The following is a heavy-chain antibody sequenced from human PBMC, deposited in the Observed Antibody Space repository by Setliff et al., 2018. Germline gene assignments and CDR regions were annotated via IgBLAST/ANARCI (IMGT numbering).Heavy chain of an antibody. CDR1: GHTFTSYG. J-gene: IGHJ6*02. Sequence: GASVKVSCKASGHTFTSYGISWVRQAPGQGLEWMGWISAYNGNTNYAQKLQGRVTMTTDTSTSTAYMELRSLRSDDTAVYYCARDLPQWLHLPWYYYYGMDVWGQGTTVTVSS. CDR3: ARDLPQWLHLPWYYYYGMDV. D-gene: IGHD5-12*01. V-gene: IGHV1-18*01. CDR2: ISAYNGNT.